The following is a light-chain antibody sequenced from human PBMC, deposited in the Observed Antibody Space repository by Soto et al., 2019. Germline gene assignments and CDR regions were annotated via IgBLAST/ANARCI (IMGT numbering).Light chain of an antibody. CDR2: KAS. CDR3: QQYNSYPWT. J-gene: IGKJ1*01. V-gene: IGKV1-5*03. Sequence: DIQMTQSPSTLSASVGDRVTITCRASQSISSWLAWYQQKPGKAPKLLIYKASSLERGVPSRFSGSGSGTEFTLTISRLQPDDCATYYCQQYNSYPWTFGQGTKVEIK. CDR1: QSISSW.